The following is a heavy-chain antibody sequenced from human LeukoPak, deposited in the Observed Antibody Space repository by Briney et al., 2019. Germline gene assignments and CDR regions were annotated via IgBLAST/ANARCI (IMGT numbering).Heavy chain of an antibody. Sequence: SVKVSCKASGGTSSSTISWVRQAPGQGLEWMGRIIPILDMTRYAQKFQGRLTITADKSTSTIYMDLTSLRSDDTAVYYCARDGGDGGGSRWGQGTQVTVSS. V-gene: IGHV1-69*04. D-gene: IGHD3-16*01. CDR3: ARDGGDGGGSR. CDR2: IIPILDMT. J-gene: IGHJ4*02. CDR1: GGTSSST.